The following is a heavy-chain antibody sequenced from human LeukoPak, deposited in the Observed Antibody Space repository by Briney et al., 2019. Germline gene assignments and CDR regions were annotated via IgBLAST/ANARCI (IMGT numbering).Heavy chain of an antibody. CDR3: GRGGSSGVDY. Sequence: ASVKVSCKTSGYTFTRNAVHWVRQAPGQRLEWMGYIYTHNGDTKYSQKFQGRVTLTRDTSASTVYAELSSLTSEDTAVYYCGRGGSSGVDYWGQGTLVTVSS. V-gene: IGHV1-3*04. CDR2: IYTHNGDT. D-gene: IGHD2-15*01. J-gene: IGHJ4*02. CDR1: GYTFTRNA.